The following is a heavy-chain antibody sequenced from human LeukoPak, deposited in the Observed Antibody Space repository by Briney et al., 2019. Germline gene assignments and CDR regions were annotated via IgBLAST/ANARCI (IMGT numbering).Heavy chain of an antibody. J-gene: IGHJ5*02. CDR3: ARAIRYCSGGSSYSFWFDP. CDR1: GGSFSGYY. Sequence: SETLSLTCAVYGGSFSGYYWSWIRQPPGKGLEWIGEINHSGSTNYNPSLKGRVTISVDTSKNQFSLKLSSVTAADTAVYYCARAIRYCSGGSSYSFWFDPWGQGTLVTVSS. CDR2: INHSGST. V-gene: IGHV4-34*01. D-gene: IGHD2-15*01.